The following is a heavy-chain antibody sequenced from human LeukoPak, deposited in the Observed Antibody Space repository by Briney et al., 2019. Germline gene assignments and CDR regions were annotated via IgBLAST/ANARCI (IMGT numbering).Heavy chain of an antibody. V-gene: IGHV4-34*01. Sequence: SETLSLTCAIYGGSFSGYYWSWIRQPPGKGLEWIGEINHSGSTNYNPSLKSRVTISVDTSKNQFSLKLSSVTAVDTAVYYCARKRDGYDPFDYWGQGTLVTVSS. J-gene: IGHJ4*02. CDR3: ARKRDGYDPFDY. CDR1: GGSFSGYY. CDR2: INHSGST. D-gene: IGHD5-24*01.